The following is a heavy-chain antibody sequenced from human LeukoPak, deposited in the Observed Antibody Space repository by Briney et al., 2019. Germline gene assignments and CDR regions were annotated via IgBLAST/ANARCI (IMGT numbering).Heavy chain of an antibody. CDR2: IWYDGSNK. CDR3: ARGGVDYYDSSGYYFSYFDY. D-gene: IGHD3-22*01. J-gene: IGHJ4*02. V-gene: IGHV3-33*01. CDR1: GFTFSSYG. Sequence: GGSLRLSCAASGFTFSSYGMHWVRQAPGKGLGWVAVIWYDGSNKYYADSVKGRFTISRDNSKNTLYLQMNSLRAEDTAVYYCARGGVDYYDSSGYYFSYFDYWGQGTLVTVSS.